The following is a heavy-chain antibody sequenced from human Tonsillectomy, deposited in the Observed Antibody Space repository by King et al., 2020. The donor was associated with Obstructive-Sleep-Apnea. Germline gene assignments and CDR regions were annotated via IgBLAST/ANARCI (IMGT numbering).Heavy chain of an antibody. CDR2: IYPGDSDT. Sequence: QLVQSGAEVIKPGESLKISCKGSGYSFTSYWIGWVRQMPGKGLEWMGIIYPGDSDTRYSPSFQGQVTISAAKSISTAYLQWSSLKASDTAMYYCATSKGYCTSTSCYAPFDYWGQGTLVTVSS. CDR1: GYSFTSYW. D-gene: IGHD2-2*01. J-gene: IGHJ4*02. V-gene: IGHV5-51*01. CDR3: ATSKGYCTSTSCYAPFDY.